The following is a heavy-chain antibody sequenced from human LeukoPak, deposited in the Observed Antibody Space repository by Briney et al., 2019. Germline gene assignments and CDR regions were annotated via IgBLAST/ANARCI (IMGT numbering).Heavy chain of an antibody. CDR1: GGSISSHY. V-gene: IGHV4-59*11. CDR2: IYNSGST. Sequence: NPSETLSLTCSVPGGSISSHYWSWIRQPPGKGLEWIGYIYNSGSTNYNPSLKSRVTISVDTSKNQFSLKLSSVTAADTAVYYCARGRDGYNNDWGQGTLVTVSS. J-gene: IGHJ4*02. D-gene: IGHD5-24*01. CDR3: ARGRDGYNND.